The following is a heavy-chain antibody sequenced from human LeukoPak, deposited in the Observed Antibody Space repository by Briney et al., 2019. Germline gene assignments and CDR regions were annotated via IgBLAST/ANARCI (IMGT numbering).Heavy chain of an antibody. CDR3: ARVNWNYLAVDY. V-gene: IGHV3-30-3*01. CDR1: GFTFSSYA. J-gene: IGHJ4*02. D-gene: IGHD1-7*01. CDR2: ISYDGSNK. Sequence: PGRSLRLSCAASGFTFSSYAMHWVRQAPGKGLEWVAVISYDGSNKYYADSVKGRFTISRDNSKNTLYLQMNSLRAEDTAVYYCARVNWNYLAVDYRGQGTLVTVSS.